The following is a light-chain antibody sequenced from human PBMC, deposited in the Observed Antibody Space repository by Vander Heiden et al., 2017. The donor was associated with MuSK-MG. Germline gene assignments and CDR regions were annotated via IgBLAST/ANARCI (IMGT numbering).Light chain of an antibody. CDR2: WAS. J-gene: IGKJ3*01. CDR3: QQYYSTPGT. V-gene: IGKV4-1*01. CDR1: QSVLYTSNNKNY. Sequence: DIGLTQPPDPLELSVGERATINCKSSQSVLYTSNNKNYLAWYQQKPGQPPKLLIYWASTRESGVPDRFSGSGSGTDFTLTISSLQAEDGAVYYCQQYYSTPGTFGPGTKVDIK.